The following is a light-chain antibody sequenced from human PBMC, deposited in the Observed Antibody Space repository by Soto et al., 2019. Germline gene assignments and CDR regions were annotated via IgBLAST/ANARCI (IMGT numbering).Light chain of an antibody. CDR1: SANIKVNY. J-gene: IGLJ7*01. CDR2: RND. Sequence: QSVVTQPPSTSGTPGQSITISCSGNSANIKVNYVCWYQQHPGTAPKLLIYRNDQRPSGVPDRFSGSKSGTTASLAIRGLRSEDEADYDCATYDDSLNTPVFGGGTQLTVL. V-gene: IGLV1-47*01. CDR3: ATYDDSLNTPV.